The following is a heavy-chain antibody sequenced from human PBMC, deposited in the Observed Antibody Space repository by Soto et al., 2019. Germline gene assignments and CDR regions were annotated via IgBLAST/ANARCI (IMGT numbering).Heavy chain of an antibody. J-gene: IGHJ4*02. V-gene: IGHV3-30-3*01. Sequence: QVQLVESGGGVVQPGRSLRLSCAASGFTFSSYAMHWVRQAPGKGLEWVAVISYDGSNKYYADSVKGRFTISRDNSKNTLYLQMNSLRAEDTAVYYCARDLTEVGVYWGQGTLVTVSS. CDR2: ISYDGSNK. CDR3: ARDLTEVGVY. CDR1: GFTFSSYA.